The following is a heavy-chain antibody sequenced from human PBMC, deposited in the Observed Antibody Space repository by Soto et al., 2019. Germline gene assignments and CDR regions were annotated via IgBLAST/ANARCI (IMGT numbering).Heavy chain of an antibody. CDR2: IKSKTDGGTT. J-gene: IGHJ4*02. CDR1: GFTFSNAW. V-gene: IGHV3-15*01. CDR3: TTDGGRVLRFLEWSFDY. D-gene: IGHD3-3*01. Sequence: EVQLVESGGGLVKPGGSLRLSCAASGFTFSNAWMSWVRQAPGKGLEWVGRIKSKTDGGTTDYAAPVKGRFTISRDDSKNTLYLQMNSLNTEDRAVYYCTTDGGRVLRFLEWSFDYWGQGTLVTVSS.